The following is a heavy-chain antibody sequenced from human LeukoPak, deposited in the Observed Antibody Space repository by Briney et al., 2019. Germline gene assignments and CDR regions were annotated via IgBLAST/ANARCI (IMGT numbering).Heavy chain of an antibody. Sequence: GGSLRLSCAASGLTFSSYAMSWVRQAPGKGLDWVSAISGSGDSTYYADSVKGRFTISRDNSKNTLYLQMNRLRAEDTAIYYCAKDSRSSGWYNWFDPWGQGTLVTVSS. CDR1: GLTFSSYA. J-gene: IGHJ5*02. V-gene: IGHV3-23*01. D-gene: IGHD6-19*01. CDR3: AKDSRSSGWYNWFDP. CDR2: ISGSGDST.